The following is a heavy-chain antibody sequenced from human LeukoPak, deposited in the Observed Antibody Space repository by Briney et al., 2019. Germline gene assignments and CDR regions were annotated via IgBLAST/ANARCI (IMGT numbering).Heavy chain of an antibody. CDR2: ISSSSYI. Sequence: GGSLRLSCAASGFTFSSYSMNWVRQAPGKGLEWVSSISSSSYIYYADSVKGRFTISRDNAKNSLYLQMNSLRAEDTAVYYCAREVQLERLAFGKEGSALDYWGQGTLVTVS. CDR1: GFTFSSYS. CDR3: AREVQLERLAFGKEGSALDY. D-gene: IGHD1-1*01. V-gene: IGHV3-21*01. J-gene: IGHJ4*02.